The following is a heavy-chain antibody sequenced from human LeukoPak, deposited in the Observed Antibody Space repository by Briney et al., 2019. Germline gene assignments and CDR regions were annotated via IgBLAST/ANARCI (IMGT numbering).Heavy chain of an antibody. J-gene: IGHJ4*02. CDR1: GFTFYDSA. CDR3: FRYEETSGRFGDS. D-gene: IGHD3-16*01. Sequence: GGSLKLSCAASGFTFYDSAIHWVRQAPEKGLEWLGRIKSKLFNSETAYVESVKGRFTIYKDDSKNMAFLAMNNLKTDDTALYYCFRYEETSGRFGDSWGQGALVTVSS. CDR2: IKSKLFNSET. V-gene: IGHV3-73*01.